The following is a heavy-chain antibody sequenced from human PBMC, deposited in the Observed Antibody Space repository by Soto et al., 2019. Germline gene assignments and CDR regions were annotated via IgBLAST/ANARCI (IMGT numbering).Heavy chain of an antibody. CDR1: GYTFTTYG. J-gene: IGHJ4*02. CDR3: ETRSPAFDF. V-gene: IGHV1-18*01. Sequence: QVQLVQSGPEVKKPGASVKVSCKTSGYTFTTYGITWVRQAPGQGLEWMGWISTNKGNTNYAQKYQGRVTMTTATSTSTAYMDLRSLRSDDTAMYYCETRSPAFDFWGQGTLVTVSS. CDR2: ISTNKGNT.